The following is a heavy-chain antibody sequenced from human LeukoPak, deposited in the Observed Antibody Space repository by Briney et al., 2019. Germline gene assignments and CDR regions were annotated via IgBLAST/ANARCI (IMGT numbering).Heavy chain of an antibody. CDR2: IYHSGST. V-gene: IGHV4-39*07. Sequence: QPSETLSLTCTVSGGSISSSSYYWGWIRQPPGKGLEWIGSIYHSGSTYYNPSLKSRVTISVDTSKNQFSLKLSSVTAADTAVYYCARADGSGSLYWGQGTLVTVSS. J-gene: IGHJ4*02. D-gene: IGHD3-10*01. CDR1: GGSISSSSYY. CDR3: ARADGSGSLY.